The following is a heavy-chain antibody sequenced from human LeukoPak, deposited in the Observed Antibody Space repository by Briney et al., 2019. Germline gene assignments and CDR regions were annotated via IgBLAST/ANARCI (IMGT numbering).Heavy chain of an antibody. D-gene: IGHD1-26*01. CDR2: VRGSDAGT. V-gene: IGHV3-23*01. CDR3: AKNRGGSYYSGSDY. Sequence: GGSLRLSCAASGFTFSSYAMNWVRQAPGKGLEWVSAVRGSDAGTSYADSVKGRFTISRDNSKNTLYLQMNSLRAEDTTVYYCAKNRGGSYYSGSDYWGQGTLVTVSS. CDR1: GFTFSSYA. J-gene: IGHJ4*02.